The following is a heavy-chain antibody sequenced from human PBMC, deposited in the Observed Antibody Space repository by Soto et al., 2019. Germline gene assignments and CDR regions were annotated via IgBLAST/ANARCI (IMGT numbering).Heavy chain of an antibody. CDR2: IYYNGNT. CDR3: TRANWYSEY. D-gene: IGHD7-27*01. J-gene: IGHJ4*02. Sequence: QVQLQESGPGLVKPSETLSLTCTVSGGSISNHYWSWIRQPPGKGLEWIGDIYYNGNTNYNPSLMSRVTMSVDTARKQISLKLTTASAADTAGYYCTRANWYSEYWGQGTLVTVSS. CDR1: GGSISNHY. V-gene: IGHV4-59*11.